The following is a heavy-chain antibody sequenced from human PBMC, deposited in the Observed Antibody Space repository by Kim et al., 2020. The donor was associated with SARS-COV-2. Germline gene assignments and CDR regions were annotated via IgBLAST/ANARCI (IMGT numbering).Heavy chain of an antibody. CDR2: ISPILGIA. J-gene: IGHJ4*02. D-gene: IGHD6-13*01. Sequence: SVKVSCKASGCTFSSYAISWVRHAPGQGLEWMGRISPILGIANYAQKFQGRVTITADKSTSTAYMELSSLRSEDTAVYYCASTREQGAAAGPLFDYWGQGTLVTVSS. CDR1: GCTFSSYA. CDR3: ASTREQGAAAGPLFDY. V-gene: IGHV1-69*04.